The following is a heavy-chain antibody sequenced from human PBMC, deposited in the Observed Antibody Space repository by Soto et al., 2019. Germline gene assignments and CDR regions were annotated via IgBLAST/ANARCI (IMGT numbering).Heavy chain of an antibody. V-gene: IGHV1-69*13. J-gene: IGHJ3*02. CDR3: AREQWSVVAATLDAFDI. D-gene: IGHD2-15*01. CDR2: IIPIFGTA. CDR1: GGTFSSYA. Sequence: SVKVSCKASGGTFSSYAISWVRQAPGQGLEWMGGIIPIFGTANYAQKFQGRVTITADESTSTAYMELSSLRSEDTAVYYCAREQWSVVAATLDAFDIWGQGTMVPVSS.